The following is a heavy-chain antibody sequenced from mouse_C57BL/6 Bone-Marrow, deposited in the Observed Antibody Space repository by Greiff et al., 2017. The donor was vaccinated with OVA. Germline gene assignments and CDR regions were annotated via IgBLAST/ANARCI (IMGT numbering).Heavy chain of an antibody. J-gene: IGHJ2*01. CDR3: ARERENYYGSGFDY. Sequence: EVKLMESGGGLVKPGGSLKLSCAASGFTFSSYAMSWVRQTPEKRLEWVATISDGGSYTYYPDNVKGRFTISRDNAKNNLYLQMSHLKSEDTAMYYCARERENYYGSGFDYWGQGTTLTVSS. CDR1: GFTFSSYA. CDR2: ISDGGSYT. V-gene: IGHV5-4*01. D-gene: IGHD1-1*01.